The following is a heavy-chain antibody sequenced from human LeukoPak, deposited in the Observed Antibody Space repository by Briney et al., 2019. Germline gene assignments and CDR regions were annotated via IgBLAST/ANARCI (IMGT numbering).Heavy chain of an antibody. D-gene: IGHD4-23*01. CDR1: GGSISSYY. CDR2: IYYSGST. J-gene: IGHJ3*02. Sequence: PSETLSLTCTVPGGSISSYYWSWIRRPPGKGLEWIGYIYYSGSTNYNPSLKSRVTISVDTSKNQFSLKLSSVTAADTAVYYCASWHDYGGFDAFDIWGQGTMVTVSS. V-gene: IGHV4-59*01. CDR3: ASWHDYGGFDAFDI.